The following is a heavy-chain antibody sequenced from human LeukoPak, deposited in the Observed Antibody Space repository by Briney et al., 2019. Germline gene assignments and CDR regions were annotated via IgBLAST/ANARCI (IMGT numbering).Heavy chain of an antibody. CDR1: GASISSYY. V-gene: IGHV4-59*01. CDR3: ASGRYTFDY. CDR2: IYYSGST. D-gene: IGHD1-26*01. J-gene: IGHJ4*02. Sequence: PSETLSLTCTASGASISSYYWSWIRQPPGKGLEWIGYIYYSGSTNYNPSLTSRVTISVDTSKNQFSLKLRSLSAADTAVYYCASGRYTFDYWGQGTLVTVSS.